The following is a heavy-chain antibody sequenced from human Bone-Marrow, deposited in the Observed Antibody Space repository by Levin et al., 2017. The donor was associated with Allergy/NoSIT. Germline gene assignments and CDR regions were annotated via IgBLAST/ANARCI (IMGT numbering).Heavy chain of an antibody. J-gene: IGHJ4*02. D-gene: IGHD1-14*01. V-gene: IGHV4-38-2*02. CDR2: IDQSGNT. Sequence: SQTLSLTCAVSNYSISSDFHWGWIRQPPGKGLEWIGSIDQSGNTYYNPSLKSRVTISVDTSNNQFALRLSSLTAADTAVYYCAREGTPQSWDYWGQGTLVTVSS. CDR1: NYSISSDFH. CDR3: AREGTPQSWDY.